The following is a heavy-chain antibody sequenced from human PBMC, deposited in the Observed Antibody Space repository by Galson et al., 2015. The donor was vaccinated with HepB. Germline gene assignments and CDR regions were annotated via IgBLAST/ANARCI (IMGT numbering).Heavy chain of an antibody. Sequence: SLRLSCAASGFTFFSYAMSWVRQAPGKGLEWLSSISGSGGATYYADSVKGRFTISRDNSKKTTLYLQMNSLRAEDTAVYFCAKQTTAYSSSWVDLDDWGQGTLVTVSS. CDR3: AKQTTAYSSSWVDLDD. V-gene: IGHV3-23*01. CDR2: ISGSGGAT. D-gene: IGHD6-13*01. J-gene: IGHJ4*02. CDR1: GFTFFSYA.